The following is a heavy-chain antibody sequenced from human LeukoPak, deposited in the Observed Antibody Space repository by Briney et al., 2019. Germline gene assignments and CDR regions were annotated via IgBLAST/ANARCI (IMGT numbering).Heavy chain of an antibody. J-gene: IGHJ4*02. CDR2: VSAYNGNT. CDR1: GYTFTSYG. D-gene: IGHD4-23*01. V-gene: IGHV1-18*01. Sequence: ASVKVSCTASGYTFTSYGISWVRQAPGQGLEWMGWVSAYNGNTNYAQTLQGRVTITTDTSTSTAYMEVRSLRSDDTAVYYCARAYYGGNRPTDYWGQGTLVTVSS. CDR3: ARAYYGGNRPTDY.